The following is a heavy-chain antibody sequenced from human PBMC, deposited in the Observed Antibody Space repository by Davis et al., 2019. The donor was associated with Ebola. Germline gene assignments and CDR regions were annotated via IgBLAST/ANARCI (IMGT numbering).Heavy chain of an antibody. CDR1: GGAVTSGGYF. Sequence: PSETLSLTCAVSGGAVTSGGYFWAWIRQPPGKGLDRIGYIYSSGDIHLSPSLRSRASIFRDTFKNHFSVALTSVTAADTAVYYCARVGDFQGVYWGQGILVSVSS. J-gene: IGHJ4*02. D-gene: IGHD2-8*01. CDR3: ARVGDFQGVY. CDR2: IYSSGDI. V-gene: IGHV4-61*03.